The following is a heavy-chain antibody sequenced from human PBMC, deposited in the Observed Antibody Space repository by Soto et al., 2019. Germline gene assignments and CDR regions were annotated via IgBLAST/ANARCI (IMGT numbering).Heavy chain of an antibody. J-gene: IGHJ3*02. CDR3: ARRVVVVPAAMDNAFDI. CDR1: GGSISSYY. V-gene: IGHV4-59*08. Sequence: LSLTCTVSGGSISSYYWSWIRQPPGKGLEWIGYIYYSGSTNYNPSLKSRVTISVDTSKNQFSLKLSSVTAADTAVYYCARRVVVVPAAMDNAFDIWGQGTMVTVSS. CDR2: IYYSGST. D-gene: IGHD2-2*01.